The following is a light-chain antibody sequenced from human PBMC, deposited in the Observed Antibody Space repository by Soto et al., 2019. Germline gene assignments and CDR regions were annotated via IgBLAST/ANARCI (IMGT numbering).Light chain of an antibody. J-gene: IGKJ2*01. CDR1: QSVSSSY. CDR3: QQYGSPPYT. CDR2: DAS. Sequence: EIELTQSPGTLSLSPGERATLSCRASQSVSSSYLAWYQQKPGQAPRLLIYDASSRATGISYRCSSSGSGTDFTITINRLEPEDFAVYYCQQYGSPPYTFGQGTKLENK. V-gene: IGKV3-20*01.